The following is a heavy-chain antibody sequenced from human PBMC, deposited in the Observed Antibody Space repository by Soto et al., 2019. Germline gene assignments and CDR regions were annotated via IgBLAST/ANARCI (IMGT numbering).Heavy chain of an antibody. D-gene: IGHD4-17*01. Sequence: SETLSLTCTVSWGTISNYYWSWIRQPPGKGLEWMGYMYYSGSTKYNPSLKSRVTISVGTSKNQFFLKLNSVTAADTAVYYCTRVGGYYGDYPNFAYWGQGTMVTLSS. J-gene: IGHJ4*02. CDR1: WGTISNYY. V-gene: IGHV4-59*01. CDR2: MYYSGST. CDR3: TRVGGYYGDYPNFAY.